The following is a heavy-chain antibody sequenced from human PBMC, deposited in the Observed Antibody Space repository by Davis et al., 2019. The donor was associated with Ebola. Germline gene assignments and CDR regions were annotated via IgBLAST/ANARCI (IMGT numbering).Heavy chain of an antibody. CDR2: IRYDGSNK. V-gene: IGHV3-30*02. CDR3: AKPVVYGMDV. J-gene: IGHJ6*02. Sequence: PSETLSLTCAASGFTLSNAWMSWVRQAPGKVLEWVAFIRYDGSNKYYADSVKGRFTISRDNSKNTLYLQMNSLRAEDTAVYYCAKPVVYGMDVWGQGTTVTVSS. CDR1: GFTLSNAW.